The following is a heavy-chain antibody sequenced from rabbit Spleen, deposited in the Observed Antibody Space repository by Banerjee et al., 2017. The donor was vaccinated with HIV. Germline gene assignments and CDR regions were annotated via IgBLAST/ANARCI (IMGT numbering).Heavy chain of an antibody. D-gene: IGHD1-1*01. Sequence: QEQLVESGGGLVQPEGSLTLTCKASGFSFDYKNVICWVRQAPGKGLEWIACIDTNDGDTDYANWPKGRFTISKTSSTTVTLQMTSLTAADTATYFCARNYVNAFDPWGQGTLVTVS. V-gene: IGHV1S45*01. J-gene: IGHJ2*01. CDR1: GFSFDYKNV. CDR3: ARNYVNAFDP. CDR2: IDTNDGDT.